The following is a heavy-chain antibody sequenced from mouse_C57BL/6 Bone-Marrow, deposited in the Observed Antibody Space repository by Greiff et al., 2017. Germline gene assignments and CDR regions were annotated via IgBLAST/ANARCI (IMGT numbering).Heavy chain of an antibody. CDR3: ARCYYGSSFDY. D-gene: IGHD1-1*01. Sequence: EVKLVESGGGLVKPGGSLKLSCAASGFTFSSYAMSWVRQTPEKRLEWVATISDGGSYTYYPDNVKGRFTISRDNAKNNLYLQMSHLKSEDTAMYYCARCYYGSSFDYWGQGTTLTVSS. V-gene: IGHV5-4*03. CDR2: ISDGGSYT. CDR1: GFTFSSYA. J-gene: IGHJ2*01.